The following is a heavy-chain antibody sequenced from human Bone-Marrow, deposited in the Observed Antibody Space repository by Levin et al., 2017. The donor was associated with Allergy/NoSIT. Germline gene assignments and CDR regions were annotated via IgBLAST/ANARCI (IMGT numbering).Heavy chain of an antibody. Sequence: ESLKISCQTSGYTFTSYNVYWVRQAPGQGLEWMGYINPNSGSTGYAQKFQGRVTMTRNSSINTAYMELSGLRLEDTAIYYCARGDCYSGSCYGPDWFDPWGQGTQVTVSS. D-gene: IGHD2/OR15-2a*01. V-gene: IGHV1-8*01. CDR2: INPNSGST. CDR3: ARGDCYSGSCYGPDWFDP. J-gene: IGHJ5*02. CDR1: GYTFTSYN.